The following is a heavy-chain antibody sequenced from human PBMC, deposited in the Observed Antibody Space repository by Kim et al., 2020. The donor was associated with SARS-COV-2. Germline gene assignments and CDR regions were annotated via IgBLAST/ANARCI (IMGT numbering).Heavy chain of an antibody. Sequence: GGSLRLSCAASGFTFSSYSMNWVRQAPGKGLEWVSYISSSSSTIYYADSVKGRFTISRDNAKNSLYLQMNSLRDEDTAVYYCARDTTTMVRGDNWFDPWVQGTLVTVSS. CDR2: ISSSSSTI. D-gene: IGHD3-10*01. CDR1: GFTFSSYS. CDR3: ARDTTTMVRGDNWFDP. J-gene: IGHJ5*02. V-gene: IGHV3-48*02.